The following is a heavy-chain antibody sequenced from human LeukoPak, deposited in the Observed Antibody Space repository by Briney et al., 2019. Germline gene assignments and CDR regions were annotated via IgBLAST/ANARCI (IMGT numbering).Heavy chain of an antibody. CDR3: ARLHYYDSSGYYYSYWYFDL. J-gene: IGHJ2*01. CDR1: GGSISSYY. Sequence: SETLSLTCTVSGGSISSYYWSWVRQPAGKGLEWIGRIYTSGSTNYNPSLKSRVTMSVDTSKNQFSLKLSSVTAADTAVYYCARLHYYDSSGYYYSYWYFDLWGRGTLVTVSS. D-gene: IGHD3-22*01. V-gene: IGHV4-4*07. CDR2: IYTSGST.